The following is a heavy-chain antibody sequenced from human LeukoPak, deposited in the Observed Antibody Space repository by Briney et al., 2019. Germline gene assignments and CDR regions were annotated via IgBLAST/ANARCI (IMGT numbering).Heavy chain of an antibody. CDR1: GFTFRNHI. J-gene: IGHJ3*01. CDR2: MRQDGSEK. Sequence: GGSLRLSCAASGFTFRNHIISWIRQAPGKGLEWVANMRQDGSEKFYVDSVKGRFTISRDNAKNSLYLQMDSLRAEDTAPYYCAREGDAFDFWGQGTMVTVSS. CDR3: AREGDAFDF. V-gene: IGHV3-7*01.